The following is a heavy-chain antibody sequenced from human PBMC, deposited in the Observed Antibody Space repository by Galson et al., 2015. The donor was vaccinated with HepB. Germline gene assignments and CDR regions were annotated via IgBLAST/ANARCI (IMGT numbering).Heavy chain of an antibody. CDR1: GFTFSSYT. V-gene: IGHV3-48*04. D-gene: IGHD4-17*01. Sequence: SLRLSCAASGFTFSSYTMNWVRQAPGKGLEWLSYISTDSSTIYYADSVKGRFTISRDNVKNSVFLQMNSLRADDTAVYFCARVAHSDYGDHAHFDYWGQGALVTVSS. CDR2: ISTDSSTI. CDR3: ARVAHSDYGDHAHFDY. J-gene: IGHJ4*02.